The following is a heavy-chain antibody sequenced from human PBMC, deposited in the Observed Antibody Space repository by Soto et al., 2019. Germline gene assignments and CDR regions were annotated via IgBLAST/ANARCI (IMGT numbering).Heavy chain of an antibody. CDR3: ARDRRRVVPAAVDY. CDR1: GFTFSSYA. Sequence: QVQLVESGGGVVQPGRSLRLSCAASGFTFSSYAMHWVRQAPGKGLEWVAVISYDGSNKYYADSVKGRFTISRDNSKNTLYLQMNRLRAEDTAVYYCARDRRRVVPAAVDYWGQGTLVTVSS. V-gene: IGHV3-30-3*01. J-gene: IGHJ4*02. CDR2: ISYDGSNK. D-gene: IGHD2-2*01.